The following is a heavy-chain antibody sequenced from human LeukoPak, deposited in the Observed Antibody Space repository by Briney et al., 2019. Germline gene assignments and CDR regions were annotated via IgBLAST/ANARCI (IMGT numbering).Heavy chain of an antibody. V-gene: IGHV1-2*02. CDR2: INPNSGGT. D-gene: IGHD6-19*01. J-gene: IGHJ6*03. CDR3: ARVVAVTGTPVYYMDV. CDR1: GYMFTGYY. Sequence: ASVKVSCKASGYMFTGYYMHWVRQAPGQGLEWMGWINPNSGGTNYAQKFQGRVTMSRDTSISTAYMDLNRLRSDDTAVYYCARVVAVTGTPVYYMDVWGKGTTVTVSS.